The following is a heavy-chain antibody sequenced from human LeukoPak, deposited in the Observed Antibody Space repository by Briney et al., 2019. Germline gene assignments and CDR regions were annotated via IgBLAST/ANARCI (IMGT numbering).Heavy chain of an antibody. V-gene: IGHV3-21*01. J-gene: IGHJ1*01. CDR2: ISSSSGHI. CDR1: GFTFSSYA. Sequence: GGSLRLSCAASGFTFSSYAMSWVRQTPGKGLEWVSFISSSSGHIYYADSVKGRFTISRDNAKNSLYLQMNSLRAEDTAVYYCARDRLISGRYYEVEHWGQGTLVTVSS. CDR3: ARDRLISGRYYEVEH. D-gene: IGHD1-26*01.